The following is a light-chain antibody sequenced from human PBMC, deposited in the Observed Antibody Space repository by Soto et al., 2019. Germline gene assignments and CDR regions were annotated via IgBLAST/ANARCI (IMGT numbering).Light chain of an antibody. CDR2: SHN. Sequence: QAVLTQPPSASGTPGQRVTFSCSGSSSNIGSNTVNWYQQLPGTAPKLLIYSHNQRPSGVPDRFSGSKSGTSASLAISGLQSEDEADYYCAAWDDSLNGDVVFGGGTKLTVL. J-gene: IGLJ2*01. V-gene: IGLV1-44*01. CDR1: SSNIGSNT. CDR3: AAWDDSLNGDVV.